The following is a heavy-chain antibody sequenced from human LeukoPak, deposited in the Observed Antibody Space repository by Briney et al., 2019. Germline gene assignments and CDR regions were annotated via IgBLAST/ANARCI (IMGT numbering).Heavy chain of an antibody. D-gene: IGHD3-22*01. V-gene: IGHV4-59*01. Sequence: SETLSLTCTVSGGSISSYYWSWIRQPPGKGLEWIVYIYYSGSTNYNPSLKSRVTISVDTSKNQFSLKLSSVTAADTAVYYCARSDYYDSSGSLWGQGTLGTVSS. CDR2: IYYSGST. CDR3: ARSDYYDSSGSL. J-gene: IGHJ4*02. CDR1: GGSISSYY.